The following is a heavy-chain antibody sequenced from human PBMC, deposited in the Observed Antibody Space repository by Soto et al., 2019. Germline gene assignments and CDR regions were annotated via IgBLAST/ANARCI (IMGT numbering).Heavy chain of an antibody. Sequence: QVQLVESGGGVVQPGMSLRLSCAASGFTFTTYGMHWVRQAPGKGLEWVAVIWSDGSSEYYADSVKGRFTISRDNSNNTLFLDMRRLTGEDKAFYYWARGQGWGTFRLKFFYSYMDVWGKGTTVTVSS. V-gene: IGHV3-33*01. J-gene: IGHJ6*03. CDR2: IWSDGSSE. CDR3: ARGQGWGTFRLKFFYSYMDV. CDR1: GFTFTTYG. D-gene: IGHD3-16*02.